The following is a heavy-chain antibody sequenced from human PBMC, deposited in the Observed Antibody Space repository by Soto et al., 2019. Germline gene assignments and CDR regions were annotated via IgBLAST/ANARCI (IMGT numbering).Heavy chain of an antibody. CDR1: GGSISSGGYY. J-gene: IGHJ6*02. CDR3: ARDSAYCSGGSCYGIYYYYGMDV. V-gene: IGHV4-31*03. D-gene: IGHD2-15*01. Sequence: QVQLQESGPGLVKPSQTLSLTCTVSGGSISSGGYYWSWIRQHPGKGLEWIGYIYYSGSTYYNPSLKSRVTISVDTSKNQFSLKLSSVTAADTAVYYCARDSAYCSGGSCYGIYYYYGMDVWGQGTTVTVSS. CDR2: IYYSGST.